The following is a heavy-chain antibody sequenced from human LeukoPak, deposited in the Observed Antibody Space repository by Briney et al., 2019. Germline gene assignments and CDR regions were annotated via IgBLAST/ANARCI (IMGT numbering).Heavy chain of an antibody. CDR2: INPNSGGT. Sequence: ASVTVSCKASGDTFTGYYMHWVRQAPGQGLEWMGWINPNSGGTNYAQKSQGRVTITRDTSISTAYMELSRLRSDDTAVYYCARSGVTTDYYYYGMDVWGQGTTVTVSS. D-gene: IGHD4-17*01. J-gene: IGHJ6*02. CDR1: GDTFTGYY. CDR3: ARSGVTTDYYYYGMDV. V-gene: IGHV1-2*02.